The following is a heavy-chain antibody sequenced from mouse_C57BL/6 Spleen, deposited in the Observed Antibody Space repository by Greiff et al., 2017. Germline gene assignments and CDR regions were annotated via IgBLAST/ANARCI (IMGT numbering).Heavy chain of an antibody. D-gene: IGHD2-4*01. V-gene: IGHV5-12*01. J-gene: IGHJ3*01. CDR1: GFTFSDYY. CDR3: ARLYDYDVAWFAY. Sequence: DVHLVESGGGLVQPGGSLKLSCAASGFTFSDYYMYWVRQTPEKRLEWVAYISNGGGSTYYPDTVKGRFTISRDNAKNTLYLQMSRLKSEDTAMYYCARLYDYDVAWFAYWGQGTLVTVSA. CDR2: ISNGGGST.